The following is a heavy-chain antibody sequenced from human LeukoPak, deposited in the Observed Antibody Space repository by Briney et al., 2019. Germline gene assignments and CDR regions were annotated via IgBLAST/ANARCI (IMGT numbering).Heavy chain of an antibody. CDR2: INHSGST. D-gene: IGHD3-10*01. CDR3: ARGHVSSYYGSGSYYPD. V-gene: IGHV4-34*01. Sequence: SETLSLTCAVYGGSFSGYYWSWIRQPPGKGLEWIGEINHSGSTNYNPSLKSRVTISVDTSKNQFSLKLSSVTAADTAVHYCARGHVSSYYGSGSYYPDWGQGTLVTVSS. CDR1: GGSFSGYY. J-gene: IGHJ4*02.